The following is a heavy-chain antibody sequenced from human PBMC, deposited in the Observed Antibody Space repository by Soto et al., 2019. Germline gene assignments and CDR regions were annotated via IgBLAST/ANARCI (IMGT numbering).Heavy chain of an antibody. J-gene: IGHJ4*02. CDR2: ISSSGNTI. V-gene: IGHV3-11*01. CDR3: ARDYTLYDS. Sequence: PGGSLRLSCTASGFTVSDSYMTWIRQAPGKGLEWISYISSSGNTISYADSVKGRFTISRDNAKNSLYLQMNSLRAEDTAVYYCARDYTLYDSWGQGALVTVSS. D-gene: IGHD4-4*01. CDR1: GFTVSDSY.